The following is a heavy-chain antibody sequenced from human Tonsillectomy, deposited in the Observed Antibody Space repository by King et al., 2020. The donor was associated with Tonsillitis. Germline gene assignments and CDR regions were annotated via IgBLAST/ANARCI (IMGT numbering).Heavy chain of an antibody. CDR1: GFTFSSHW. CDR3: ARGPGENIDAAALGEYYGMDV. V-gene: IGHV3-74*01. CDR2: INSDGTTT. Sequence: VQLVESGGGLVQPGGSLRLSCAASGFTFSSHWMHWVRRAPGKGLVWVSRINSDGTTTTYADSVKGRFTISRDNAKNTLYLQMNSLRAEDTAVYYCARGPGENIDAAALGEYYGMDVWGQGTTVTVSS. D-gene: IGHD3-16*01. J-gene: IGHJ6*02.